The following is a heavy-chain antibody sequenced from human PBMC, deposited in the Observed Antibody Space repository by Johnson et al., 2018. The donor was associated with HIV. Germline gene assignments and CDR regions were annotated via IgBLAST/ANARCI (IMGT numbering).Heavy chain of an antibody. V-gene: IGHV3-20*04. CDR3: ARERRANWYPNDAFDI. J-gene: IGHJ3*02. CDR1: GFTFSSYA. D-gene: IGHD7-27*01. Sequence: VQLVESGGGVVQPGRSLRLSCAASGFTFSSYAMHWVRQAPGKGLEWVSGINWNGGSTGYADSVKGRFTISRDNAKNSLYLQMNSLRAEDTALYYCARERRANWYPNDAFDIWGQGTMVTVSS. CDR2: INWNGGST.